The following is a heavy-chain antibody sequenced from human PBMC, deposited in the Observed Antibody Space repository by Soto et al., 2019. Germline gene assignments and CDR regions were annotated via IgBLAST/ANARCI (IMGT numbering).Heavy chain of an antibody. V-gene: IGHV4-59*01. D-gene: IGHD1-26*01. Sequence: VQLQESGPGLVKPSETLSLTCTVSGGSISTYYWTWIRQPPGKGLEWIGYISYRGTTNYNPSLKSRVTISVDTSKNQFSLRVRAATTADTAVYYCVGEREAESFDIWGQGTVVTVSS. J-gene: IGHJ3*02. CDR3: VGEREAESFDI. CDR2: ISYRGTT. CDR1: GGSISTYY.